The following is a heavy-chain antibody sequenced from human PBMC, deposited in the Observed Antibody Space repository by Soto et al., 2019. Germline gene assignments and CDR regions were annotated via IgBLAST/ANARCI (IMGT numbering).Heavy chain of an antibody. CDR1: GGTFGNSA. Sequence: QVQLVQSGAEVKKPGSSVTVSCKASGGTFGNSAISWVRQAPGQGLEWMGWISAYNGNTNYAQKLQGRVTMTRDTSTSTAYMELRSLRSDDTAVYYCARDAQGVFLHYWGQGTLVTVSS. CDR2: ISAYNGNT. CDR3: ARDAQGVFLHY. D-gene: IGHD3-16*01. J-gene: IGHJ4*02. V-gene: IGHV1-18*01.